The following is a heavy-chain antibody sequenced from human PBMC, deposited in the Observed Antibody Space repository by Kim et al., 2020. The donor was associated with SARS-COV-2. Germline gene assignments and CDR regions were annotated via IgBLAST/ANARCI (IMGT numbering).Heavy chain of an antibody. J-gene: IGHJ4*02. CDR1: GGSISSSSYY. V-gene: IGHV4-39*07. D-gene: IGHD5-18*01. Sequence: SETLSLTCTVSGGSISSSSYYWGWIRQPPGKGLEWIGSIYYSGSTYYNPSLKSRVTISVDTSKNQFSLKLSSVTAADTAVYYCAREIDVDTAMGLRYYFDYWGQGTLVTVSS. CDR3: AREIDVDTAMGLRYYFDY. CDR2: IYYSGST.